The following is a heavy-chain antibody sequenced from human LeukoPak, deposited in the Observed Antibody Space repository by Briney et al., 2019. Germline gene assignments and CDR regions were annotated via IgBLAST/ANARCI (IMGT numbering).Heavy chain of an antibody. CDR3: ARVGTAIGSWLSY. J-gene: IGHJ4*02. CDR2: INPNSGGT. Sequence: ASVKVSCKASGYTFTGYYMHWVRQAPGQGLEWMGWINPNSGGTNYAQKFQGRVTMTRDTFISTAYMELSRLRSDDTAVYYCARVGTAIGSWLSYWGQGTLVTVSS. CDR1: GYTFTGYY. V-gene: IGHV1-2*02. D-gene: IGHD6-13*01.